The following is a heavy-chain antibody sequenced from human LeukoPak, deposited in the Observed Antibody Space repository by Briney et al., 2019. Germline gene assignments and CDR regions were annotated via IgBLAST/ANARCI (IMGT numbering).Heavy chain of an antibody. CDR1: GGSISSGGYY. V-gene: IGHV4-31*03. CDR2: IYYSGST. D-gene: IGHD4-23*01. J-gene: IGHJ5*02. Sequence: SETLSLTCTVSGGSISSGGYYWSWIRQHPGKGLEWIGYIYYSGSTYYNPSLKGRVTISVDTSKNQFSLKLSSVTAADTAVYYCARVGNYNWFDPWGQGTLVTVSS. CDR3: ARVGNYNWFDP.